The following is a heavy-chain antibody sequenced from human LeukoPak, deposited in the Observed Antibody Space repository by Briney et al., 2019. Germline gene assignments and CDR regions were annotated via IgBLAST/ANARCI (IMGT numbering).Heavy chain of an antibody. Sequence: GGSLRLSCAASGFTFSSYNMNWVRQAPGKGLEWVSSISSSSSYIYYADSVKGRFTISRDNAKNSLYLQMNSLRAEDTAVYYCARDLPSLGAIDAFDIWGLGTMVTVSS. CDR2: ISSSSSYI. CDR1: GFTFSSYN. CDR3: ARDLPSLGAIDAFDI. D-gene: IGHD1-26*01. J-gene: IGHJ3*02. V-gene: IGHV3-21*01.